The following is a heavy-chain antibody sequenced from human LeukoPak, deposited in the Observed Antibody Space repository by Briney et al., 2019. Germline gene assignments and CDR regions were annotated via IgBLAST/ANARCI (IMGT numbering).Heavy chain of an antibody. CDR1: GYDFTTNY. CDR3: AKGYCTGASCYVLDS. J-gene: IGHJ4*02. V-gene: IGHV1-46*01. Sequence: GASVTVSCKASGYDFTTNYIHWVRQAPGQGLEWMGTINPSVSSTTYGQRFRGRVTMTRDTYTATVYMDLGSLTSEDTAIYYCAKGYCTGASCYVLDSWGQGTLVTVSS. D-gene: IGHD2-15*01. CDR2: INPSVSST.